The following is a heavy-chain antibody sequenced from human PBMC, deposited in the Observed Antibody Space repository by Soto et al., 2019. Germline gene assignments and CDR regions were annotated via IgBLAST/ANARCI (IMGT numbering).Heavy chain of an antibody. CDR1: GGSISSYY. J-gene: IGHJ4*02. CDR3: ASLGVVAATHYFDY. V-gene: IGHV4-59*01. D-gene: IGHD2-15*01. Sequence: QVQLQESGPGLVKPSETLSLTCTVSGGSISSYYWSWIRQPPGKGLEWIGYIYYSGSTNYNPSLKGRVTISVDKSKNQFPLKLSSVTAADTAVYYCASLGVVAATHYFDYWAREPWSPSPQ. CDR2: IYYSGST.